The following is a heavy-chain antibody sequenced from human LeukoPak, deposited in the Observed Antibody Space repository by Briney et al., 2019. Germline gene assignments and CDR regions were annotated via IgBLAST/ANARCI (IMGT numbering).Heavy chain of an antibody. J-gene: IGHJ4*02. CDR2: IYTTGST. CDR3: ARVTGYSSGWQ. V-gene: IGHV4-61*02. D-gene: IGHD6-19*01. Sequence: SETLSLTCTLSGGSISSSRYYWSWIRQPAGKGLQGIGRIYTTGSTNYNPSLKSRVSISLDMSKNQFSLKLSSVTAADTAVYYCARVTGYSSGWQWGQGTLVTVSS. CDR1: GGSISSSRYY.